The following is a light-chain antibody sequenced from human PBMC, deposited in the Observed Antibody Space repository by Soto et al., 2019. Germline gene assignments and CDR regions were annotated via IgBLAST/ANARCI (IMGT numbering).Light chain of an antibody. Sequence: QSALTQPRSVSGSPGQSVTISCTGTSSDVGNYNFVSWYQQHPGKAPKLMIYDVSKRPSGVPDRFSGSKSGNTASLTISGLQADDDADYYCCSYAGSYTYLFGTGTKLTVL. CDR3: CSYAGSYTYL. J-gene: IGLJ1*01. V-gene: IGLV2-11*01. CDR1: SSDVGNYNF. CDR2: DVS.